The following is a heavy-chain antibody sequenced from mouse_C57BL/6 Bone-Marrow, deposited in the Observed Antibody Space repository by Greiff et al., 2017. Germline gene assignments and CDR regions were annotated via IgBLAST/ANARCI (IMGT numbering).Heavy chain of an antibody. CDR1: GYTFTDYE. V-gene: IGHV1-15*01. D-gene: IGHD1-1*01. CDR3: TRPPLRGFAY. J-gene: IGHJ3*01. Sequence: VKLQESGAELVRPGASVTLSCKASGYTFTDYEMHWVKQTPVHGLEWIGAIDPETGGTASNQTFKGKAILTADKSSSTAYMELRSLTSEDSAVYYCTRPPLRGFAYWGQGTLVTVSA. CDR2: IDPETGGT.